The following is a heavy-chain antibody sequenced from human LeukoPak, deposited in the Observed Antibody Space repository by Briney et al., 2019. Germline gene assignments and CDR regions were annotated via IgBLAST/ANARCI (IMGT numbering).Heavy chain of an antibody. CDR3: AKGGATAAGERRQLFIYFDY. J-gene: IGHJ4*02. D-gene: IGHD6-13*01. V-gene: IGHV4-31*03. CDR2: IYYSGRT. CDR1: GGSISSGGYY. Sequence: PSETLSLTCTVSGGSISSGGYYWSWIRQHPGKGLEWIGYIYYSGRTSYNPSLNSRVTISVDTSKNQFSLKLSSVTAADTAVYYCAKGGATAAGERRQLFIYFDYWGQGTLVTVSS.